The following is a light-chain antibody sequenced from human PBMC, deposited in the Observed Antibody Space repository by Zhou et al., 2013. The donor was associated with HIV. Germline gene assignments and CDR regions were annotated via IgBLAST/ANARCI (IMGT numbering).Light chain of an antibody. J-gene: IGKJ5*01. CDR3: QQRSSWPIT. V-gene: IGKV3D-20*02. CDR2: DAS. CDR1: QSVGSSY. Sequence: EIVMTQSPGTLSLSPGERATLSCRASQSVGSSYLAWYQQKPGQAPRLLIYDASNRATGIPDRFSGGGSATDFTLTISSLEPEDFAVYYCQQRSSWPITFGQGTRLEIK.